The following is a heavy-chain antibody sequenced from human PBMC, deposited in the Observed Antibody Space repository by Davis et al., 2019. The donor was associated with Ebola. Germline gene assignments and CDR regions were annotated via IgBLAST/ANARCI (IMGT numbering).Heavy chain of an antibody. Sequence: PGGSLRLSCAASGLTVSSNYMSWVRQAPGKGLEWVSTLGTSADTYYADSVKGRFTISRDNSKNTLYLQMNSLRAEDTAVYYCAREHSGIDYWGQGTLVTVSS. CDR1: GLTVSSNY. V-gene: IGHV3-53*01. D-gene: IGHD1-26*01. J-gene: IGHJ4*02. CDR2: LGTSADT. CDR3: AREHSGIDY.